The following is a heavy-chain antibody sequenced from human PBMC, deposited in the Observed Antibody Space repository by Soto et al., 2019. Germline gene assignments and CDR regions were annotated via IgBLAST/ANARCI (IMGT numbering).Heavy chain of an antibody. J-gene: IGHJ4*02. Sequence: SETLSLTYSVSGGSINSGRSSWNWIRQSPGKGLEWIASIYHSGSTYYNPSLKSRVSISRDNAQNSLFLQMNTLRPEDTAMYYCARVAYWGPGTQVTRSS. CDR3: ARVAY. V-gene: IGHV4-30-2*06. CDR1: GGSINSGRSS. CDR2: IYHSGST.